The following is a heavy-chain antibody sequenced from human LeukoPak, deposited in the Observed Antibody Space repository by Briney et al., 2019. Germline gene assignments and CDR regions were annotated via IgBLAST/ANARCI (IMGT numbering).Heavy chain of an antibody. D-gene: IGHD3-22*01. Sequence: PSETLSLTCTVSGGSISSYYWSWIRQPPGKGLEWIGYIYYSGSTNYNPSLKSRVTISVDTSKNQFSLKLSSVTAADTAVYYCARDGDSSGYYKPGYYFDYWGQGTLVTVSS. V-gene: IGHV4-59*12. CDR1: GGSISSYY. CDR3: ARDGDSSGYYKPGYYFDY. J-gene: IGHJ4*02. CDR2: IYYSGST.